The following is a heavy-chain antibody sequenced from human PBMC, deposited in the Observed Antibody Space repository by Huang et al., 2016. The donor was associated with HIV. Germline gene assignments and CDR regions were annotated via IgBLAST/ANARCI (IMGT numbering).Heavy chain of an antibody. Sequence: QVQLVESGGGVVQPGTSLRLSCAASGFTFSNYAMNWVRQAPGKGLEWGAVRANEGSTKYYADSVKGRFTISRDNSKNTVYLQMNSLRAEDTAVYYCARSEPSRYYFDYWGQGTLVTVSS. J-gene: IGHJ4*02. CDR2: RANEGSTK. V-gene: IGHV3-30-3*01. CDR1: GFTFSNYA. CDR3: ARSEPSRYYFDY.